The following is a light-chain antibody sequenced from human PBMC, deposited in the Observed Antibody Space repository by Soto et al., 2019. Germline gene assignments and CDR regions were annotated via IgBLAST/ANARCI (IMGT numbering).Light chain of an antibody. CDR3: QQFYDLPIT. CDR1: QDISDV. CDR2: DAS. Sequence: DIQMTQSPAALSAGVVDRVTITCHASQDISDVLNWYQQQPGKAPKVLIYDASKLQTGVPSRFSGRGSGKDFTFTISSLQPDDSGTYYCQQFYDLPITFGQGTRLEIK. J-gene: IGKJ5*01. V-gene: IGKV1-33*01.